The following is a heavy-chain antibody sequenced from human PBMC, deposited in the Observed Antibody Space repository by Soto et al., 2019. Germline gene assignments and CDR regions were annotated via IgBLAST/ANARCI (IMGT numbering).Heavy chain of an antibody. D-gene: IGHD3-10*01. V-gene: IGHV3-21*01. J-gene: IGHJ6*02. Sequence: EVQLVESGGGLVKPGGSLRLSCISSGFTFRTYTMNGVRQPPGKGREWVSGIRGFSPYTFYAESVKGRFTISRDNAKNSLYLQMNSLRAEDTAVYYCARDRGYDAHDYYYNAMDVWGQGTTVTVSS. CDR3: ARDRGYDAHDYYYNAMDV. CDR1: GFTFRTYT. CDR2: IRGFSPYT.